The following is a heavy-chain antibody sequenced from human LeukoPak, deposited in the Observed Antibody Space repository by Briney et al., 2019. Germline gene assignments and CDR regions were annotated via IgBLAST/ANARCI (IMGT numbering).Heavy chain of an antibody. CDR1: GFSLSSYG. V-gene: IGHV3-64*01. CDR2: ISYNGGTT. Sequence: PGGSLRLSCAASGFSLSSYGMHWVRQAPGKGLEYVSAISYNGGTTYYANSVKGRFIISRDNSKNALYLQMGGLRADDTAVYYCARVRVDYGDAFDIWGQGTMVTVSS. D-gene: IGHD4-17*01. J-gene: IGHJ3*02. CDR3: ARVRVDYGDAFDI.